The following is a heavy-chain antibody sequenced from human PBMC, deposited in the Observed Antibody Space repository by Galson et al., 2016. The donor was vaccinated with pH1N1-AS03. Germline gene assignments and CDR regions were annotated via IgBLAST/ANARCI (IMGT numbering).Heavy chain of an antibody. D-gene: IGHD3-10*01. V-gene: IGHV3-74*01. CDR2: IDGDGKSS. CDR1: GFTFSKYW. CDR3: VRQGEEY. J-gene: IGHJ4*02. Sequence: SLRLSCAASGFTFSKYWMHWVRQAPGKGLVWVARIDGDGKSSIYADSVRGRFTLSRDNVKSTLYLQMISLRAEDTAVYYCVRQGEEYWGQGTLVTVSS.